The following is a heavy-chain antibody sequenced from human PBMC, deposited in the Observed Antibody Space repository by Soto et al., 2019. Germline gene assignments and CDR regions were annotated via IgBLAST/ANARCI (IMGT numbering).Heavy chain of an antibody. D-gene: IGHD2-15*01. Sequence: PGESLKISCKTSGYTFTDYWISWVRQMPGKGLEWVGIVYPGDLDIRYNPSFKGLVTISVDKSISTAYLQWNNLKASDTAIYYCARHGCSDGICYSFLGWFHYHMDVWGPGTTVTVS. CDR3: ARHGCSDGICYSFLGWFHYHMDV. CDR1: GYTFTDYW. J-gene: IGHJ6*02. V-gene: IGHV5-51*01. CDR2: VYPGDLDI.